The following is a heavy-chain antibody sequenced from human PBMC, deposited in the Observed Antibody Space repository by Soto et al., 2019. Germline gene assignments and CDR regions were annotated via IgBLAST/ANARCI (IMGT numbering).Heavy chain of an antibody. V-gene: IGHV4-4*02. Sequence: PSATLSLTCAVSGGSISSSNWWSWVRQPPGKGLEWRGEIYHSGSTNYNPSLNSRVTISVDKSKNQFSLKLSSVTAADTAVYYCARVPDYVWGSYRHFDYWGQGTLVTVSS. CDR2: IYHSGST. CDR3: ARVPDYVWGSYRHFDY. D-gene: IGHD3-16*02. CDR1: GGSISSSNW. J-gene: IGHJ4*02.